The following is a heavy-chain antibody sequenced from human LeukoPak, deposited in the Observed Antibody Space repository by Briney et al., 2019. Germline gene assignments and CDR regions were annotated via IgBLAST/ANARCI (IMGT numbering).Heavy chain of an antibody. Sequence: GESLQISCKASGYSLTSYWVSWVRQMPGKGLGWMGRIDPTDSYTDYSPSFQGHVTISADKSINTAYLQWYNLKASDTAMYYCTRQDYWGQGTLVTVSS. CDR3: TRQDY. CDR2: IDPTDSYT. CDR1: GYSLTSYW. V-gene: IGHV5-10-1*01. J-gene: IGHJ4*02.